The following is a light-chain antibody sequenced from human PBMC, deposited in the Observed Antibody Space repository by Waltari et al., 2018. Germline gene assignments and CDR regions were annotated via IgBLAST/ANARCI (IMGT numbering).Light chain of an antibody. Sequence: EVVMTQSPATLSVSPGERAALSCRASQSVSSNLAWYQQKPGQAPRLLIYEASTRATGTPARFSGSGSGTEFTLTINSLQSEDFAVYYCQQYHNWPRGSFGQGTKLEI. CDR1: QSVSSN. CDR2: EAS. J-gene: IGKJ2*03. CDR3: QQYHNWPRGS. V-gene: IGKV3-15*01.